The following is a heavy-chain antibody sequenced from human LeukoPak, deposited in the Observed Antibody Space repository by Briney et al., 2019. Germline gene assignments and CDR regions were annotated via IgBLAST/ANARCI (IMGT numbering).Heavy chain of an antibody. Sequence: GGSLRLSCAASGFTFSSYAMSWVRRAPGKGLEWVSAISGSGGSTYYADSVKGRFTISRDNAKNSLYLQMNSLRAEDTAVYYCARYYDSSGYYFADGAFDIWGQGTMVTVSS. CDR3: ARYYDSSGYYFADGAFDI. V-gene: IGHV3-23*01. CDR1: GFTFSSYA. D-gene: IGHD3-22*01. CDR2: ISGSGGST. J-gene: IGHJ3*02.